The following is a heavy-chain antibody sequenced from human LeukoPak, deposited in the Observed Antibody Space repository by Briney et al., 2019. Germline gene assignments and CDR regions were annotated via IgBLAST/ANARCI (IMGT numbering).Heavy chain of an antibody. V-gene: IGHV5-51*01. Sequence: GESLKISCKGSGYSFNTYWIGWVRQMPGKGLEWLGIIYPGDSDTRYSPAFQGRVTISADKSINTAYLQWRSLRASDTAIYYCVRPSEGVPNLFEFWSQGTLVTVSS. CDR2: IYPGDSDT. CDR3: VRPSEGVPNLFEF. J-gene: IGHJ4*02. CDR1: GYSFNTYW. D-gene: IGHD1-14*01.